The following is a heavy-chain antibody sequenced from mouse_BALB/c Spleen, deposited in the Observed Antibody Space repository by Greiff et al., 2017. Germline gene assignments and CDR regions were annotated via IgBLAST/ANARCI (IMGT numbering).Heavy chain of an antibody. CDR1: GFTFSSYA. CDR3: ARHDWDGYAMDY. D-gene: IGHD4-1*01. V-gene: IGHV5-9-3*01. Sequence: DVKLQESGGGLVKPGGSLKLSCAASGFTFSSYAMSWVRQTPEKRLEWVATISSGGSYTYYPDSVKGRFTISRDNAKNTLYLQMSSLRSEDTAMYYCARHDWDGYAMDYWGQGTSVTVSS. J-gene: IGHJ4*01. CDR2: ISSGGSYT.